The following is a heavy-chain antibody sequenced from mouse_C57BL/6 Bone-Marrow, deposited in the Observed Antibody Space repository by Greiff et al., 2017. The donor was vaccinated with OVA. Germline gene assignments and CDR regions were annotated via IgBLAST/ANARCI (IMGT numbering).Heavy chain of an antibody. CDR1: GYTFTSYW. J-gene: IGHJ2*01. V-gene: IGHV1-72*01. CDR2: IDPTRGGT. CDR3: ARWGYPLDYFDY. Sequence: VQLQQPGAELVQPGASVKLSCKASGYTFTSYWMHWVKQRPGRGLEWIGRIDPTRGGTKYNETFKSKATLTVDKPSSTAYMQLSSLTSEDSAVDDCARWGYPLDYFDYWGQGTTLTVSS. D-gene: IGHD3-1*01.